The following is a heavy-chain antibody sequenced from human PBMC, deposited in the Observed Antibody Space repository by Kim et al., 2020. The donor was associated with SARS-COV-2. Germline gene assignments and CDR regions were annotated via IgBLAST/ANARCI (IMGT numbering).Heavy chain of an antibody. J-gene: IGHJ6*02. CDR1: GFTFSSYS. V-gene: IGHV3-21*01. CDR2: ISSSSSYI. D-gene: IGHD1-26*01. Sequence: GGSLRLSCAASGFTFSSYSMNWVRQAPGKGLEWVSSISSSSSYIYYADSVKGRFTISRDNANNSLYLQMNSLRAEDTAVYYCARGDLLRWRSDYYYGMDVWGQGTTVTVSS. CDR3: ARGDLLRWRSDYYYGMDV.